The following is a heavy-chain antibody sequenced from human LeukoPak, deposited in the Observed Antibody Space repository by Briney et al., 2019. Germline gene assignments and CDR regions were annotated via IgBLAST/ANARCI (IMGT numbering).Heavy chain of an antibody. Sequence: ASVKVSCKASGYTFTGYYMHWVRQAPGQGLEWMGWINPNSGGTNYAQTFQGWVTMTRDTSISTAYMELSRLRSDDTAVYYCARDQEGKRNWFDPWGQGTLVTVSS. CDR3: ARDQEGKRNWFDP. CDR1: GYTFTGYY. J-gene: IGHJ5*02. CDR2: INPNSGGT. V-gene: IGHV1-2*04.